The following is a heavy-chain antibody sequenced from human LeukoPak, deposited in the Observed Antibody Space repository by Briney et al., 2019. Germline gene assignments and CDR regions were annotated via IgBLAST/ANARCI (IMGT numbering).Heavy chain of an antibody. CDR1: GFTFSSYA. D-gene: IGHD3-9*01. V-gene: IGHV3-23*01. CDR3: AKDDSDYDILTGYSPYFDY. CDR2: ISGSGGST. Sequence: GGSLRLSCAASGFTFSSYAMSWVRQAPGKGLEWVSAISGSGGSTYYADSVKGRFTISRDNSKNTLYLQMNSLRAEDTAVYYCAKDDSDYDILTGYSPYFDYWGEGTLVTVSS. J-gene: IGHJ4*02.